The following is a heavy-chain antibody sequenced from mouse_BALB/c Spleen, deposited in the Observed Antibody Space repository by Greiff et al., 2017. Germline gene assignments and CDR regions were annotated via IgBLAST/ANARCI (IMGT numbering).Heavy chain of an antibody. J-gene: IGHJ3*01. CDR3: AREDWEGFAY. Sequence: QVQLQQSGPSLVQPSQSLSITCTVSGFSLTSYGVHWVRQSPGKGLEWLGVIWRGGSTDYNAAFMSRLSITKDNSKSQVFLKMNSLQTDDTAMYYCAREDWEGFAYWGQGTLVTVSA. CDR2: IWRGGST. CDR1: GFSLTSYG. D-gene: IGHD4-1*01. V-gene: IGHV2-5-1*01.